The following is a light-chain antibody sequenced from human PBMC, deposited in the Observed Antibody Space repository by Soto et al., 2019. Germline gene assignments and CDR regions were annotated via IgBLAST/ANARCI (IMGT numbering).Light chain of an antibody. J-gene: IGKJ2*01. Sequence: DIQMTQSPSSLSASVGDRVTITCRASQSISSYLNWYQHKPGKAPNLLIYGASSLQTGVPSRFTGSGSGTDFTLTISSLQPEDFATYFCQHSYSTPPYTFGQGTKLEIK. V-gene: IGKV1-39*01. CDR1: QSISSY. CDR3: QHSYSTPPYT. CDR2: GAS.